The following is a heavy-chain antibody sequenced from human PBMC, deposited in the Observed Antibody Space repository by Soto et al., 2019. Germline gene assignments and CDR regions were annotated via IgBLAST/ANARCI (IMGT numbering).Heavy chain of an antibody. CDR1: GGSISSSSYY. D-gene: IGHD3-3*01. CDR3: ASYRFSEWLTFDY. Sequence: SETLSLTCTVSGGSISSSSYYWGWIRQPPGKGLEWIGSIYYSGSTYYNPSLKSRVTISVDTSKNQFSLKLSSVTAADTAVYYCASYRFSEWLTFDYWGQGTLVTVS. J-gene: IGHJ4*02. CDR2: IYYSGST. V-gene: IGHV4-39*01.